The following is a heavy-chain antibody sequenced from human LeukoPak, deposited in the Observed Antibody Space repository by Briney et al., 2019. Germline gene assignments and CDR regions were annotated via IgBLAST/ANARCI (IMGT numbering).Heavy chain of an antibody. CDR1: GLTFSDYL. CDR2: IKQDGSQR. D-gene: IGHD1-7*01. J-gene: IGHJ4*02. V-gene: IGHV3-7*03. Sequence: GGSLRLSCTASGLTFSDYLMTWVRQAPGKGPEWVANIKQDGSQRYYVDSVRGRFTIFRDNAKNSLYLQMNSLRVEDTAVYYCARGNSGVYWGRGTLVTVSS. CDR3: ARGNSGVY.